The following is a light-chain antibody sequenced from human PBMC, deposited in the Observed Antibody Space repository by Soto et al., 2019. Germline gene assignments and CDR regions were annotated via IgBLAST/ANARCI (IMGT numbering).Light chain of an antibody. CDR2: DAS. J-gene: IGKJ4*01. V-gene: IGKV3D-20*01. CDR1: QIVSSNY. Sequence: EVVLTQSPVSLSLSPGERATLSCGASQIVSSNYLAWYQQKPGLAPRLLIYDASSRATGVPDRFRGSGSGTDFTLTIIRREHEDFAVYYCQQHCDSPRGTFGGGTKVEVK. CDR3: QQHCDSPRGT.